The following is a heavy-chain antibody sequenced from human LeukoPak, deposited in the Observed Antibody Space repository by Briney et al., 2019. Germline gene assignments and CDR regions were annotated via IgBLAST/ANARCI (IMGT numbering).Heavy chain of an antibody. CDR2: ISDRRGDT. V-gene: IGHV3-23*01. J-gene: IGHJ4*02. D-gene: IGHD1-7*01. CDR1: GFTFSSYT. Sequence: GGSLRLSCATSGFTFSSYTMTWVRQAPGKGLEWVSAISDRRGDTYYADSVKGRFTISRDNSKNTLYLQMNSLRADDTAVYYCAKGYRGNYDYWGQGTLVTVSS. CDR3: AKGYRGNYDY.